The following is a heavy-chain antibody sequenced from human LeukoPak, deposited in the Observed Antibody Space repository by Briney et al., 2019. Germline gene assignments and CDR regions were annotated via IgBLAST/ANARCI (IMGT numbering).Heavy chain of an antibody. CDR1: GGSISSSSYY. Sequence: SETLSLTCTVSGGSISSSSYYWGWIRQPPGKWLEWIGSIYDSGSTYYNPSLKSRVTISVDTSKNQLSLQLSSVTAADTAVYYCATKEDDYGDGGAYYYYMDVWGKGTTVTVSS. J-gene: IGHJ6*03. D-gene: IGHD4-17*01. CDR2: IYDSGST. V-gene: IGHV4-39*01. CDR3: ATKEDDYGDGGAYYYYMDV.